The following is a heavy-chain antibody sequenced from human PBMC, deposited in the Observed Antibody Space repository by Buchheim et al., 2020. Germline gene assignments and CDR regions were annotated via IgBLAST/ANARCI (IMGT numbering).Heavy chain of an antibody. Sequence: QVQLQESGPGLLKPSETLSLTCTVSGGSISTTTYYWDWIRQSPGKGLEWIGNVHYTGTTYYNPSLKNRVTMSVDTSKNQFSRKLISVTAADTALYYCARHSDAYNFFDYWGQGTL. CDR2: VHYTGTT. J-gene: IGHJ4*02. D-gene: IGHD5-24*01. CDR3: ARHSDAYNFFDY. V-gene: IGHV4-39*01. CDR1: GGSISTTTYY.